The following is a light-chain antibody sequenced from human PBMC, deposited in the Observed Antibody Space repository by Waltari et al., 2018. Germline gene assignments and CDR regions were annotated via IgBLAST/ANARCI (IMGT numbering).Light chain of an antibody. V-gene: IGLV3-21*01. CDR1: PVRGKA. J-gene: IGLJ2*01. Sequence: SYVVTQPPSVSAAPGETSTITCRGSPVRGKAVHWYQQKPGQTHVLVIFYDTNRPSGIPERFSGSNSGHTATLTISRVEGGDEADYYCQVSESSSDLAVFGGGTKLTVL. CDR2: YDT. CDR3: QVSESSSDLAV.